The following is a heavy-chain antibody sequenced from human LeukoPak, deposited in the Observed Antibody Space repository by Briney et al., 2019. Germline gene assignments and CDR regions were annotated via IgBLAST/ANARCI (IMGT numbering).Heavy chain of an antibody. CDR1: GFTFSNYG. Sequence: LAGGSLRLSCAASGFTFSNYGMSWVRQAPGKGLEWVSGITGSGGSTYYADSVKGRFTISRDNSKNSLYLQMNSLRAEDTAVYYCARNPSSRGGYAYYYYYMDVWGKGTTVTVSS. V-gene: IGHV3-23*01. CDR3: ARNPSSRGGYAYYYYYMDV. J-gene: IGHJ6*03. CDR2: ITGSGGST. D-gene: IGHD1-26*01.